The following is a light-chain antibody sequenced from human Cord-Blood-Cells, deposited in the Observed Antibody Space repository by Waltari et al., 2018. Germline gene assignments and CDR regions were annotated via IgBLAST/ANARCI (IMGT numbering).Light chain of an antibody. CDR1: HGISSY. CDR2: SAS. V-gene: IGKV1-8*01. CDR3: QQYYSYPIT. Sequence: AIRMTQSPSSFSASTGDRVTITCRASHGISSYLAWYKQKPGKAPKVLIYSASTLQSGVPSRFSGSGSGTDFTHTISCLQSEDFATYYCQQYYSYPITFGQGTRLEIK. J-gene: IGKJ5*01.